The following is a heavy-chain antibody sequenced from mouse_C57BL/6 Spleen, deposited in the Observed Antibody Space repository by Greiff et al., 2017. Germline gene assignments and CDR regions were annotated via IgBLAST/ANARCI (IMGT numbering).Heavy chain of an antibody. CDR2: IYPGGGYT. Sequence: QVQLQQSGAELVRPGTSVKMSCKASGYTFTNYWIGWAKQRPGHGLEWIGDIYPGGGYTNYNEKFKGKATLTADKSSSTAYMQFSSLTSEDSAIYYCARAAYYYDSKSAMDYWGQGTSVTVSS. J-gene: IGHJ4*01. CDR1: GYTFTNYW. V-gene: IGHV1-63*01. D-gene: IGHD1-1*01. CDR3: ARAAYYYDSKSAMDY.